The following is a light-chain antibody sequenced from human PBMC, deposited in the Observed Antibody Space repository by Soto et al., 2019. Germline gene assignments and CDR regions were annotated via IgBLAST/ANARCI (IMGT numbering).Light chain of an antibody. CDR2: EGS. Sequence: QSALTQPASVSGSPGQSITISCTGTSSDVGSYDLVSWYQQYPGKAPKLMIYEGSKRPSGVSNRFSGSKSGNTASLTISGRQAEDEADYYCCSYAGITTYVVFGGGTKLTVL. CDR3: CSYAGITTYVV. J-gene: IGLJ2*01. CDR1: SSDVGSYDL. V-gene: IGLV2-23*01.